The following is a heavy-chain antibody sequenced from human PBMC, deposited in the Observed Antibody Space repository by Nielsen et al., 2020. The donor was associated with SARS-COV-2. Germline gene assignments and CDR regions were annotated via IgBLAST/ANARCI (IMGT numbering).Heavy chain of an antibody. V-gene: IGHV3-30*04. D-gene: IGHD5-18*01. CDR3: AKDLLRYSYGSTYIDY. CDR1: GFTFSSYA. CDR2: ISYDGSNK. J-gene: IGHJ4*02. Sequence: GESLKISCAASGFTFSSYAMHWVRQAPGKGLEWVAVISYDGSNKYYADSVKGRFTISRDNSKNTLYLQMNSLRAEDTAVYYCAKDLLRYSYGSTYIDYWGQGTLVTVSS.